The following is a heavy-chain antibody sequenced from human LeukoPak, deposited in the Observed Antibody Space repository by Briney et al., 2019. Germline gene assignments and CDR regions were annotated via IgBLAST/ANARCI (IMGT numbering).Heavy chain of an antibody. V-gene: IGHV1-18*01. Sequence: GASVKVSCKASGYTFTSYGISWVRQAPGQGLEWMGWISAYNGNTNYAQKLQGRVTMTTDTSTSTAYMELRSLRSDDTAVYYCAREPYCSSTSCYIRNYYYGMDVWGQGTTVTVS. CDR1: GYTFTSYG. CDR2: ISAYNGNT. D-gene: IGHD2-2*02. CDR3: AREPYCSSTSCYIRNYYYGMDV. J-gene: IGHJ6*02.